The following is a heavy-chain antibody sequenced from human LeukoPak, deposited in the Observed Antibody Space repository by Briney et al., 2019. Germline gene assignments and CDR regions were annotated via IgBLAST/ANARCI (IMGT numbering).Heavy chain of an antibody. CDR1: GGSISSYY. CDR2: IYYSGST. CDR3: ARGGGSIGPVGSSPFDY. Sequence: PSETLSLTCTVSGGSISSYYWSWIRQPPGKGLEWIGYIYYSGSTNYNPSLKSRVTISVDTSKNQFSLKLSSVTAADTAVYYCARGGGSIGPVGSSPFDYWGQGTLVIVSS. D-gene: IGHD3-16*01. V-gene: IGHV4-59*12. J-gene: IGHJ4*02.